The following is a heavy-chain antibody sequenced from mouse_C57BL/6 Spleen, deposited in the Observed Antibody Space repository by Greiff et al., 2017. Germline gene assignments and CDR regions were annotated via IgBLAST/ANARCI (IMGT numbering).Heavy chain of an antibody. CDR3: ATDYASSWFAY. J-gene: IGHJ3*01. Sequence: VQLQQSGAELAKPGASVKLSCKASGYTFTSYWMHWVKQRPGQGLEWIGYINPSSGYNKYNQKFKDKGTLTADKSSSTAYMQLSSLTYEDSAVYYCATDYASSWFAYWGQGTLVTVSA. CDR2: INPSSGYN. V-gene: IGHV1-7*01. D-gene: IGHD2-4*01. CDR1: GYTFTSYW.